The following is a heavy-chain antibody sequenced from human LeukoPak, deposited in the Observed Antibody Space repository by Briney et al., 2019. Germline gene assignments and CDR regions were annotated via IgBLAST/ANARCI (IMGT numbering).Heavy chain of an antibody. J-gene: IGHJ4*02. CDR2: IYSGGNT. V-gene: IGHV3-53*01. CDR1: GFTVSSNY. CDR3: ARAPPGAYYYGSGRAYYFDY. Sequence: GGSLRLSCAASGFTVSSNYMSWVRQAPGKGLEWVSVIYSGGNTYYADSVKGRFTISRDNSKNTLYLQMNSLRAEDTAVYYCARAPPGAYYYGSGRAYYFDYWGQGTLVTVSS. D-gene: IGHD3-10*01.